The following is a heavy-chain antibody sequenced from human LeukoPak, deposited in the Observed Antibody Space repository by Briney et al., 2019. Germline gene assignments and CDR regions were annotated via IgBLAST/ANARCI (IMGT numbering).Heavy chain of an antibody. Sequence: SETLSLTCAVYGGSFSGYYWSWIRQPPGKGLEWIGYIYYSGSTNYNPSLKSRVTISVDTSKNQFSLKLSSVTAADTAVYYCARCSTSCLDYWGQGTLVTVSS. CDR1: GGSFSGYY. J-gene: IGHJ4*02. V-gene: IGHV4-59*01. D-gene: IGHD2-2*01. CDR3: ARCSTSCLDY. CDR2: IYYSGST.